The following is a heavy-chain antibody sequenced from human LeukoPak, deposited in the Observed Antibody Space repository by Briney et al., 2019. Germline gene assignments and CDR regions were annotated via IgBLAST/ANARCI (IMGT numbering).Heavy chain of an antibody. CDR3: AKVVLGGWYFDY. CDR2: ISGSGGST. CDR1: GFTFSSYA. V-gene: IGHV3-23*01. D-gene: IGHD6-19*01. J-gene: IGHJ4*02. Sequence: PGGSLRLSCAASGFTFSSYAMSWVRQASGKGLEWVSAISGSGGSTYYADSVKGRFTISRDNSKNTLYLQMNSLRAEDTAVYYCAKVVLGGWYFDYWGQGTLVTVSS.